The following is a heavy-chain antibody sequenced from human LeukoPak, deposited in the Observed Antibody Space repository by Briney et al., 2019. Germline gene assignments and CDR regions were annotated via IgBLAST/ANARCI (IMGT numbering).Heavy chain of an antibody. CDR1: GFTFSDSY. CDR3: AKGHTTLAL. CDR2: ISVSSTST. Sequence: GSLRLSCAASGFTFSDSYMTWIRQAPGKGLEWISYISVSSTSTNYADSVKGRFSISRDDAKNSLFLQMNSLRADDTAVYYCAKGHTTLALGGQGTLVTVSS. V-gene: IGHV3-11*05. J-gene: IGHJ4*02. D-gene: IGHD1-1*01.